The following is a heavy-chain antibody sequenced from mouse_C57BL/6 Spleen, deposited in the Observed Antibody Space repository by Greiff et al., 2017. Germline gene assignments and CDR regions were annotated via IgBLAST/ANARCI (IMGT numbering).Heavy chain of an antibody. Sequence: QVQLQQSGPELVKPGASVKISCKASGYTFTDYYINWVKQRPGQGLEWIGWIFPGSGSTYYNEKFKGKATLTVDKSSSTAYMLLSSLTSEDSAVYFCARVPYYYGSSYYFGYWGQGTTLTVSS. CDR3: ARVPYYYGSSYYFGY. J-gene: IGHJ2*01. CDR1: GYTFTDYY. D-gene: IGHD1-1*01. V-gene: IGHV1-75*01. CDR2: IFPGSGST.